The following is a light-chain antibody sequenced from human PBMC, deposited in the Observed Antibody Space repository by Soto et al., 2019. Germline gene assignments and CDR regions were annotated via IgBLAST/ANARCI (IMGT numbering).Light chain of an antibody. CDR3: QQYHSTPGT. CDR1: QSLLYSSNNKNY. V-gene: IGKV4-1*01. Sequence: DIVMTQSPDSLAVSLGERATINCKSSQSLLYSSNNKNYLAWYQQKPGQPPKLLIYWASTRESGVPDRFSGAGSGIEFTLTISSLQVEDVAVYYCQQYHSTPGTFGQGTKVEIK. CDR2: WAS. J-gene: IGKJ1*01.